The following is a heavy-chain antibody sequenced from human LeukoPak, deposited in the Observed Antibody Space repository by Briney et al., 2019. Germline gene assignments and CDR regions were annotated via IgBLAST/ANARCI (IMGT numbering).Heavy chain of an antibody. J-gene: IGHJ4*02. V-gene: IGHV4-39*07. Sequence: SETLSLTCTVSGGSISSSSYYWGWIRQPPGKGLEWIGSIYYSGSTYYNPSLKSRVTISVDTSKNQFSLKLSSVTAADTAVYYCARGGVMITFGGVIAYLPHFDYWGQGTLVTVSS. CDR3: ARGGVMITFGGVIAYLPHFDY. D-gene: IGHD3-16*02. CDR1: GGSISSSSYY. CDR2: IYYSGST.